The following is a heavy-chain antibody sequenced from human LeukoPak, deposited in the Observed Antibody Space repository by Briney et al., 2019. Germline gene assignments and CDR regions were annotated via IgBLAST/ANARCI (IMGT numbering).Heavy chain of an antibody. CDR2: IWFDGSNK. D-gene: IGHD3-10*01. CDR1: GFTFSSHG. J-gene: IGHJ3*02. Sequence: GRSLRLSCAASGFTFSSHGMLWVRQAPGKGLEWVALIWFDGSNKYYADSAKGRFTISRDNSKNTLNLQMNSLRAEDTAVYYCARMRGSAFDIWGQGTMVTVSS. CDR3: ARMRGSAFDI. V-gene: IGHV3-33*01.